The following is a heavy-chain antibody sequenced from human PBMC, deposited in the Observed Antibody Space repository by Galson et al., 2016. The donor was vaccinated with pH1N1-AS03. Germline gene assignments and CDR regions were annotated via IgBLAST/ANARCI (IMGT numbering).Heavy chain of an antibody. Sequence: CAASGFPFSTYWMHWVRQAPGKGLEWVSRINPDASSTNYAESVKGRFTISRDNAKNTVYLQINSLRAEDTAVYYCVRDRELVRWGQGTLVTVSS. D-gene: IGHD1-26*01. J-gene: IGHJ5*02. CDR1: GFPFSTYW. V-gene: IGHV3-74*01. CDR3: VRDRELVR. CDR2: INPDASST.